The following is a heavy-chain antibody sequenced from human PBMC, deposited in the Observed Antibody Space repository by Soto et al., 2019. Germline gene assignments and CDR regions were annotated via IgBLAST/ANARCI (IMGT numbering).Heavy chain of an antibody. D-gene: IGHD3-9*01. J-gene: IGHJ4*02. CDR1: GGSISSSNW. V-gene: IGHV4-4*02. Sequence: SETLSLTCAVSGGSISSSNWWIWVRQPPGKGLEWIGYIYHSGSTYYNPSLKSRVTISVDRSKNQFSLKLSSVTAADTAVYYCARHPGYYDILTGYTTYYFDSWGQGILVTVSS. CDR3: ARHPGYYDILTGYTTYYFDS. CDR2: IYHSGST.